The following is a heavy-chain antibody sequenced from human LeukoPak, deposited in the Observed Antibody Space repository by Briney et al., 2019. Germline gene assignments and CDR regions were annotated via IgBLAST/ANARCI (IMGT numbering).Heavy chain of an antibody. V-gene: IGHV4-31*03. CDR2: IYYGGST. CDR3: AGSGGDGFTILDY. D-gene: IGHD5-24*01. J-gene: IGHJ4*02. Sequence: SETLSLPCTVSGASISSGGYFWTWIRQHPGKGLEYIGYIYYGGSTNYKPSLESRVTISVDTSKNQFSLKLSSVTAADTAVYYCAGSGGDGFTILDYCGPRALVTVSS. CDR1: GASISSGGYF.